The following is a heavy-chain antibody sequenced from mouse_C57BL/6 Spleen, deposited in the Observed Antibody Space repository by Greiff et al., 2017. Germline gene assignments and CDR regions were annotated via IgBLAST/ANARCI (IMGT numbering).Heavy chain of an antibody. J-gene: IGHJ1*03. V-gene: IGHV3-8*01. CDR2: ISYSGST. CDR1: GYSITSDY. D-gene: IGHD2-2*01. CDR3: ARSPFMVTTEGYWYFDV. Sequence: VQLQQSGPGLAKPSQTLSLTCSVTGYSITSDYWNWIRKFPGNKLEYMGYISYSGSTYYNPSLKSRISITRDTSKNQYYLQLNSVTTEDTATYYCARSPFMVTTEGYWYFDVWGTGTTVTVSS.